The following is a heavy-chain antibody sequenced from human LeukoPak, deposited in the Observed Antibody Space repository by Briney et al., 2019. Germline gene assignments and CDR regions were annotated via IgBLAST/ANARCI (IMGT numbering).Heavy chain of an antibody. V-gene: IGHV1-69*02. CDR2: IIPIHGIA. D-gene: IGHD2-2*01. J-gene: IGHJ4*02. Sequence: GSSVKVSCTASGGTFTSYTISWVRQAPGQGLEWMGRIIPIHGIANYAQKFQGRVTITADKSTSTAYMELSSLRSEDTAVYYCARGPAAKLDYWGQGTLVTVSS. CDR1: GGTFTSYT. CDR3: ARGPAAKLDY.